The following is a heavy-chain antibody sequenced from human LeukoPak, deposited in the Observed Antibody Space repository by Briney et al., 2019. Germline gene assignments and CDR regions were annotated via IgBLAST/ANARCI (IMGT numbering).Heavy chain of an antibody. CDR2: MNPNSGNT. D-gene: IGHD3-22*01. J-gene: IGHJ4*02. CDR3: ARQSYSSGYYYVNY. V-gene: IGHV1-8*03. CDR1: D. Sequence: DINWVRQAPGQGLEWMGWMNPNSGNTGYAQKFQGRVTITRNTSISTAYMELSSLRSEDTAVYYCARQSYSSGYYYVNYWGQGTLVTVSS.